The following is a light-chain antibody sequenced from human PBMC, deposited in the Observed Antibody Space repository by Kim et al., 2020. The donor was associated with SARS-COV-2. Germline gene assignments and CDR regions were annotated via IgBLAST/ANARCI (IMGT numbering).Light chain of an antibody. CDR1: QSIGHL. Sequence: SASVGDRVTITCRASQSIGHLLAWYQQKPGKAPKLLIYWASTLESGVPSRFSGSRSGTEFTLTISSLQPDDFATYYCQQFNSYPYTFGQGTKLEI. J-gene: IGKJ2*01. CDR2: WAS. V-gene: IGKV1-5*03. CDR3: QQFNSYPYT.